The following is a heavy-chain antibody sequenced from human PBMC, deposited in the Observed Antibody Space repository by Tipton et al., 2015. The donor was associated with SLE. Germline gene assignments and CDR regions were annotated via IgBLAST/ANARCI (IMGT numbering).Heavy chain of an antibody. CDR2: IYYSGRT. CDR1: GGSISSHY. CDR3: ARGPMGILDY. D-gene: IGHD7-27*01. Sequence: LRLSCTVSGGSISSHYWSWIRQPPGKGLEWIGYIYYSGRTNYNPSLKSRVTISVDTSKNQFSLKLSSVTAADTAVYYCARGPMGILDYWGQGTLVTVSS. V-gene: IGHV4-59*11. J-gene: IGHJ4*02.